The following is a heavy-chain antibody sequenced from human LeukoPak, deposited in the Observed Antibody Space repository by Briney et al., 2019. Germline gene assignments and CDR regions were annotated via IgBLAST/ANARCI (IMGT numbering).Heavy chain of an antibody. D-gene: IGHD3-3*02. J-gene: IGHJ3*01. CDR3: ASDSISLNAFDA. CDR1: GGSFTTHY. V-gene: IGHV4-59*11. Sequence: SETLSLTCTVSGGSFTTHYWSWIRQPPGKGLEWIGYISYIGSTNYNPSLKSRVTITIDTSKNEVSLMLTSVTAADTAVYYCASDSISLNAFDAWGQGTMVTVSS. CDR2: ISYIGST.